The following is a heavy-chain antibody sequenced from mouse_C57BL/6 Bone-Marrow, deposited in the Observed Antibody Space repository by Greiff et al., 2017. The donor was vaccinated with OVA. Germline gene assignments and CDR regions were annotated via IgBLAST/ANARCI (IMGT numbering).Heavy chain of an antibody. CDR1: GFTFSSYG. D-gene: IGHD2-12*01. V-gene: IGHV5-6*01. CDR2: ISSGGSYT. CDR3: ARLLRRDYAMDY. Sequence: EVQGVESGGDLVKPGGSLKLSCAASGFTFSSYGMSWVRQTPDKRLEWVATISSGGSYTYYPDSVKGRFTISRDNAKNTLYLQMSSLKSEDTAMYYCARLLRRDYAMDYWGQGTSVTVSS. J-gene: IGHJ4*01.